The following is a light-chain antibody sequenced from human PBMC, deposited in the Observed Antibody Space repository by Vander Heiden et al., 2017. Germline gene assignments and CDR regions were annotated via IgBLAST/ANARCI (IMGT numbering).Light chain of an antibody. J-gene: IGLJ2*01. V-gene: IGLV2-14*03. CDR3: TSYTSDTLVV. CDR1: NSDIGADNY. Sequence: QSPLTQPASVSASPGQSITISCAGSNSDIGADNYVSWYQQHPGRAPKVVIYDVFHRPSGIFNRFSGSKSDTTAYLTISGLQPEDEADYCCTSYTSDTLVVFGGGTRLTV. CDR2: DVF.